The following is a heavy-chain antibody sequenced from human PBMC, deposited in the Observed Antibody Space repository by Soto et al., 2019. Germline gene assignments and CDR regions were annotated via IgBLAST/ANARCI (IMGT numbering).Heavy chain of an antibody. CDR3: ARDCSGGSCYTQAYKFQH. D-gene: IGHD2-15*01. V-gene: IGHV1-69*04. CDR2: IIPILGIA. CDR1: GGTFSSYT. J-gene: IGHJ1*01. Sequence: ASVKVSCKASGGTFSSYTISWVRQAPGQGLEWMGRIIPILGIANYAQKFQGRVTITADKSTSTAYMELSSLRSEDTAVYYRARDCSGGSCYTQAYKFQHWGQGTLVTVSS.